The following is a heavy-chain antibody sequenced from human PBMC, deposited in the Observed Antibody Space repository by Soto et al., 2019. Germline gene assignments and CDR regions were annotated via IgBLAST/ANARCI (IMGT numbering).Heavy chain of an antibody. CDR1: GGTFSSYA. CDR2: IIPIFGTA. Sequence: QVQLVQSGAEVKKPGSSVKVSCKASGGTFSSYAISWVRQAPGQGLEWMGGIIPIFGTANYAQKFQGRDTINADESTSTAYMELSNLRSEDTVVYYWARHLEGYYYYGMDVWGQGTTVTVSS. V-gene: IGHV1-69*12. J-gene: IGHJ6*02. CDR3: ARHLEGYYYYGMDV.